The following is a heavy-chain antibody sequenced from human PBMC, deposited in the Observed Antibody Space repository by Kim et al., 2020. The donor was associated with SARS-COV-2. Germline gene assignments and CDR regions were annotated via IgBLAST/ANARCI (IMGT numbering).Heavy chain of an antibody. J-gene: IGHJ4*02. CDR2: IYYSGST. V-gene: IGHV4-39*01. CDR3: ARHLRGTMIVVVITPLNYFDY. CDR1: GGSISSSSYY. Sequence: SETLSLTCTVSGGSISSSSYYWGWIRHPPGKGLEWIGRIYYSGSTYYNPSLKSRVTISVDTSKNQFSLKLSSVTAADTAVYYCARHLRGTMIVVVITPLNYFDYWGQGTLVTVSS. D-gene: IGHD3-22*01.